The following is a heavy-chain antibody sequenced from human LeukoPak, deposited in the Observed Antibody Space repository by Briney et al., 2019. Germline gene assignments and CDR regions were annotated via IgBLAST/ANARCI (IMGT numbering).Heavy chain of an antibody. CDR1: GGSISSYY. D-gene: IGHD3-10*01. CDR3: ARLAYGSGSYYFDY. J-gene: IGHJ4*02. V-gene: IGHV4-59*08. Sequence: PSQTLSLTCTVSGGSISSYYWSWIRQPPGKGLEWIGYIYYSGSTNYNPSLKSRVTISVDTSKNQFSLKLSSVTAADTAVYYCARLAYGSGSYYFDYWGQGTLVTVSS. CDR2: IYYSGST.